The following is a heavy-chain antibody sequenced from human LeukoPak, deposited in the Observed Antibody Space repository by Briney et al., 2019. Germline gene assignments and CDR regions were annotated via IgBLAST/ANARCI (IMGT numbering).Heavy chain of an antibody. V-gene: IGHV4-61*02. Sequence: SETLSLTCTVSGGSISSGSYYWSWIRQPAGKGLEWIGRIYTSGSTNYNPSLKSRVTISVDTSKYQFSLKLSSVTAADTAVYYCAREDPYGSGPDYWGQGTLVTVSS. CDR2: IYTSGST. CDR3: AREDPYGSGPDY. J-gene: IGHJ4*02. D-gene: IGHD3-10*01. CDR1: GGSISSGSYY.